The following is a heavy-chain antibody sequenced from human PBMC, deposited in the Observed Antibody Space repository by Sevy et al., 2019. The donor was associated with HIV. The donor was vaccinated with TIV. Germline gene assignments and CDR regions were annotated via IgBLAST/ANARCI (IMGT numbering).Heavy chain of an antibody. CDR3: AEGGGGHYDPDEIGYYFYYYNMDV. J-gene: IGHJ6*03. V-gene: IGHV3-23*01. D-gene: IGHD3-22*01. CDR2: ISGSGTRT. Sequence: GGSLRLSCAVSGFSFDSYGMTWVRQAPGKGLEWVSGISGSGTRTYYADSVKGRFIISRDNSKNTLYLQMNSLRSEDTGICYCAEGGGGHYDPDEIGYYFYYYNMDVWGKGTTVTVSS. CDR1: GFSFDSYG.